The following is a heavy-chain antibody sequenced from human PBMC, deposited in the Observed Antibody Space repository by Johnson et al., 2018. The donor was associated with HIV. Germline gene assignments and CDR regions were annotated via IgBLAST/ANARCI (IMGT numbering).Heavy chain of an antibody. Sequence: VESGGGVVQPGRSLRLSCAASGFTLSDSALHWVRQAPGKGLEWVAVISYDGSNILYADSVKGRFTISRDNSKNTLYLQMNSLRAEDTAVYYCARARLLWFRELWPHDAFDIWGQGTKVTVSS. V-gene: IGHV3-30-3*01. J-gene: IGHJ3*02. D-gene: IGHD3-10*01. CDR1: GFTLSDSA. CDR2: ISYDGSNI. CDR3: ARARLLWFRELWPHDAFDI.